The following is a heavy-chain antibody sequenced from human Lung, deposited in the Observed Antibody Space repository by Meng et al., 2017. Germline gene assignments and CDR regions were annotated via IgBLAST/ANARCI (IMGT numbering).Heavy chain of an antibody. V-gene: IGHV4-39*01. D-gene: IGHD3-16*01. CDR3: ARRVHDGRHYHYFDY. Sequence: QLQLQESGPGLVKPSETLSLTCTVSGGSISSSSSYWDWIRQPPGKRLEWIGSIYYSGATYYNPSLKSRVTMSVDTSKNQFSLRLSSVTAADTAVFYCARRVHDGRHYHYFDYWGQGALVTVSS. CDR1: GGSISSSSSY. CDR2: IYYSGAT. J-gene: IGHJ4*02.